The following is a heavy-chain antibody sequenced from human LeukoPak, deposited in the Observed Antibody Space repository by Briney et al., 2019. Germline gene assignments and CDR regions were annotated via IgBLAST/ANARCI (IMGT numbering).Heavy chain of an antibody. D-gene: IGHD6-6*01. CDR2: INPSSNTT. V-gene: IGHV1-46*01. Sequence: GASVKVSCKASGYTFTSHKIHWVRQAPGQGLEWMGVINPSSNTTSYAQRFQGRVTMTRDTSTSTVYMELSSLRSEDTAVYYCAREGPYSDSSRSRFDYWGQGTLVTVSS. J-gene: IGHJ4*02. CDR3: AREGPYSDSSRSRFDY. CDR1: GYTFTSHK.